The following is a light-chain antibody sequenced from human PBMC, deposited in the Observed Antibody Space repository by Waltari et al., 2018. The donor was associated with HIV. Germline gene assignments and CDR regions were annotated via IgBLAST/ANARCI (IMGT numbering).Light chain of an antibody. CDR1: SSNIGSNA. Sequence: QSVLTQPPSASGTPGQRVTISCSGSSSNIGSNAVNWFQQLPGTAPKLLFYYYKQRPSGCPDRFSGSRSGTSASLAISGLQSEDEADYYCAAWDDSLKGWVFGGGTKVTVL. CDR2: YYK. V-gene: IGLV1-44*01. CDR3: AAWDDSLKGWV. J-gene: IGLJ3*02.